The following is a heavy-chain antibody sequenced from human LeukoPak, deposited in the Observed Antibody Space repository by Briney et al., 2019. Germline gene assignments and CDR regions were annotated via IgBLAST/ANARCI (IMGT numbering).Heavy chain of an antibody. CDR2: IYYSGST. D-gene: IGHD2-21*01. CDR1: GGSISSYY. Sequence: SETLSLTCTVSGGSISSYYWSWLRQPPGKGVEWVGYIYYSGSTNYNPSLKSRVTISVDTSKNQFSLKLSSVTAADTAVYYCARDGDYGMDVWGQGTTVTVSS. CDR3: ARDGDYGMDV. J-gene: IGHJ6*02. V-gene: IGHV4-59*01.